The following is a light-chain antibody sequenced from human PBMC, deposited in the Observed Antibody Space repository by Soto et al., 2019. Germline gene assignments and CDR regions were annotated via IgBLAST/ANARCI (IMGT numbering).Light chain of an antibody. CDR3: SSYTSSSTLYV. J-gene: IGLJ1*01. CDR1: SSDVGTYTY. Sequence: QSVLTQPRSVSGSPGQSVTISCTGTSSDVGTYTYVSWYQQHPGKAPKLIIYDVIKRPSGVPDRFSGSKSGNTASLTISGLQAEDEADYYCSSYTSSSTLYVFGNGTKVTVL. CDR2: DVI. V-gene: IGLV2-11*01.